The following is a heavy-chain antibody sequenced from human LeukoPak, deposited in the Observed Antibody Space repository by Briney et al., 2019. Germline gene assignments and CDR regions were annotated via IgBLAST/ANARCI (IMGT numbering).Heavy chain of an antibody. J-gene: IGHJ5*02. CDR1: GYTFTGYY. CDR3: ARVAITMVRGVIWWFDP. D-gene: IGHD3-10*01. CDR2: INPNSGGT. V-gene: IGHV1-2*02. Sequence: GASVKVSCKASGYTFTGYYMRWVRHAPGQGLELMGWINPNSGGTNYAQKFQGRVTMTRDTSISTAYMELSGLRSDDTAVYYCARVAITMVRGVIWWFDPWGQGTLVTVSS.